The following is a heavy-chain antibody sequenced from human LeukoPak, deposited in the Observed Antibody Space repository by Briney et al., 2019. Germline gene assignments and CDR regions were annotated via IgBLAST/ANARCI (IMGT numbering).Heavy chain of an antibody. CDR3: AAKNWTTAGKGNFHY. CDR1: GDSPSAFY. J-gene: IGHJ4*02. CDR2: IYYSGAT. D-gene: IGHD6-13*01. Sequence: SETLSLTCTVSGDSPSAFYWSWIRQPPGKGREWIGHIYYSGATNYNPSLKSRVTISADTSNNQFSLRLSSVTAADTAVYYCAAKNWTTAGKGNFHYWGQGTLVTVSS. V-gene: IGHV4-59*08.